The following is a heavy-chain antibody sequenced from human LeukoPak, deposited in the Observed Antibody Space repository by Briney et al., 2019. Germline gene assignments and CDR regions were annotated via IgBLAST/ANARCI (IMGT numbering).Heavy chain of an antibody. Sequence: GGSLRLSCAASGFTVGTYWMSWVRQAPGKGLEWVANIDRDGTTKFYLDSLEGGFTISRDNAKNSLYLQGNSLRVEDTAVYYCARDGGYCEGITCPGDLWGQGALVAVSS. J-gene: IGHJ5*02. CDR1: GFTVGTYW. V-gene: IGHV3-7*03. D-gene: IGHD2-15*01. CDR3: ARDGGYCEGITCPGDL. CDR2: IDRDGTTK.